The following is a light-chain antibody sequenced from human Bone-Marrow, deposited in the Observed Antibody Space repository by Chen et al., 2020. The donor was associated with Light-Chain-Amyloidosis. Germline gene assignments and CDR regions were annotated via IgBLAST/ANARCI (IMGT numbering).Light chain of an antibody. J-gene: IGLJ2*01. CDR2: RDT. CDR1: DLPTKY. Sequence: SYQLTQPPSVPVSPGQTARLTCSGDDLPTKYAYWYQQKPGQAPLLVLHRDTERPSGISERFSGFSSGTKATLTISGVQAEEEADYHCQSADSSGTYEVIFGGGTKLTVL. CDR3: QSADSSGTYEVI. V-gene: IGLV3-25*02.